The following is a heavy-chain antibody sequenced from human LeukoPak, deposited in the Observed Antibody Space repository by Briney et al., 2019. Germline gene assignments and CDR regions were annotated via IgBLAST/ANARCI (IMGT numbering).Heavy chain of an antibody. J-gene: IGHJ6*02. Sequence: GGSLRLSCAASGFTFSSYGMHWVRQAPGKGLEWVAVISYDGSNKYYADSVKGRFTISRDNSKNTLYLQMNSLRAEDTAVYYCAKVGYDFWSGYYHPSYYYYGMDVWGQGTTVTVSS. D-gene: IGHD3-3*01. CDR2: ISYDGSNK. CDR1: GFTFSSYG. V-gene: IGHV3-30*18. CDR3: AKVGYDFWSGYYHPSYYYYGMDV.